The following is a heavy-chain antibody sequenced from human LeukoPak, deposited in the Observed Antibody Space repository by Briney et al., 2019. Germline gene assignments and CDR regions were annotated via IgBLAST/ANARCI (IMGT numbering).Heavy chain of an antibody. CDR2: IYTSGGT. V-gene: IGHV4-4*07. CDR3: ARDRLSLGAFDI. Sequence: SETLSLTCTVSSDSISSFSWIWIRQPAGRGLEWIGRIYTSGGTDYNPSLEGRLTISVDTSKNQCSLKLTSVTAADTAVYYCARDRLSLGAFDIWGQGTMVTVSS. J-gene: IGHJ3*02. CDR1: SDSISSFS. D-gene: IGHD7-27*01.